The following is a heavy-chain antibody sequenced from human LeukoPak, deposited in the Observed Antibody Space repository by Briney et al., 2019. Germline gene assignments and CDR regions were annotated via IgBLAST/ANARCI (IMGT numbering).Heavy chain of an antibody. CDR1: GYTFTSYG. J-gene: IGHJ6*02. Sequence: ASVKVSCKSSGYTFTSYGISWVRQAPGQGLEWMGWISAYNGNTNYAQKLQGRVTMTTDTSTSTAYMELRSLRSDDTAVYYCARVWFGELFGLNRELAQDYYYYYGMDVWGQGTTVTVSS. CDR2: ISAYNGNT. CDR3: ARVWFGELFGLNRELAQDYYYYYGMDV. V-gene: IGHV1-18*01. D-gene: IGHD3-10*01.